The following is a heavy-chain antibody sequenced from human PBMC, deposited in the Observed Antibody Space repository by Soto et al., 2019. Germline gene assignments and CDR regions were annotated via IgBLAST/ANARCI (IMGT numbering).Heavy chain of an antibody. CDR1: GYRFTSYW. Sequence: GESPKVSSKDSGYRFTSYWICWVPEMPGKGLERRGIIYHSNSNTRYNPTLQGQVTISADKAISTASLQRSSLKASDTVMYYGASLRSGGYFWYWGQGTLVTVSS. D-gene: IGHD6-19*01. J-gene: IGHJ4*02. V-gene: IGHV5-51*01. CDR2: IYHSNSNT. CDR3: ASLRSGGYFWY.